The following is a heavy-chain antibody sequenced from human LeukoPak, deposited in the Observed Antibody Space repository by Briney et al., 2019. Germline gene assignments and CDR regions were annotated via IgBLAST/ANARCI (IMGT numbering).Heavy chain of an antibody. D-gene: IGHD4-23*01. CDR3: ARGNSRWSTPTSSYYYRMDV. CDR2: IIPIFSTA. Sequence: SVKVSCKASGGTLNSYSITWVRQAPGQGLEWMGGIIPIFSTANYARKFQGRVTITADESTNTAYMELSSLTSDDTAVYYCARGNSRWSTPTSSYYYRMDVWGQGTTVAVSS. V-gene: IGHV1-69*01. J-gene: IGHJ6*02. CDR1: GGTLNSYS.